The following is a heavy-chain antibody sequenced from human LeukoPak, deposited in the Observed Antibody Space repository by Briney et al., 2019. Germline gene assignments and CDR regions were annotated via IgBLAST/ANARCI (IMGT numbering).Heavy chain of an antibody. J-gene: IGHJ4*02. Sequence: GGPLRLSCAASGITLSDHYMDWVRQAPGKGLEWIGRTGNKANSYTTEYAASVKGRFTILRDDSKNSLYLQMNSLKTEDTAVYYCARGSPMEVVVAVRNSPILYYFDYWGQGTLVTVSS. CDR3: ARGSPMEVVVAVRNSPILYYFDY. CDR2: TGNKANSYTT. D-gene: IGHD2-15*01. V-gene: IGHV3-72*01. CDR1: GITLSDHY.